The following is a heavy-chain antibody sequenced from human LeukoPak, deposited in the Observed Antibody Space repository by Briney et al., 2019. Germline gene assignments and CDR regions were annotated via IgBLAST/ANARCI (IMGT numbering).Heavy chain of an antibody. J-gene: IGHJ3*02. V-gene: IGHV3-21*01. CDR2: ISSISSYI. CDR3: VTDYGGSSGAFDI. Sequence: GGSLRLSCAASGFTFSSYSMNWVRQAPGKGLEWVSSISSISSYIYYADSVKGRFTISRDNAKNSLYLQMNSLRAEDTAVYYCVTDYGGSSGAFDIWGQGTMVTVSS. CDR1: GFTFSSYS. D-gene: IGHD4-23*01.